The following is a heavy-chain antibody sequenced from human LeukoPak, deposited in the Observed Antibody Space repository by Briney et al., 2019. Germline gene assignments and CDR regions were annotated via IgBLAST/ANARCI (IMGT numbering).Heavy chain of an antibody. CDR1: GFTFSNAW. CDR2: IKSKTDGGTT. D-gene: IGHD6-19*01. J-gene: IGHJ4*02. V-gene: IGHV3-15*07. CDR3: TTGLGDSSGWAFDY. Sequence: GGSLRLSCAASGFTFSNAWMNWVRQAPGKGLEWVGRIKSKTDGGTTDYAAPVKGRFTISRDDSKNTLYLQMNSLTTEDTAVYYCTTGLGDSSGWAFDYWGQGTLVTVSS.